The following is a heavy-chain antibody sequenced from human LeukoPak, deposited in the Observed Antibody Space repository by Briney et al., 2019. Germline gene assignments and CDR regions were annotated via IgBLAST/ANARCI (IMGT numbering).Heavy chain of an antibody. J-gene: IGHJ4*02. V-gene: IGHV1-2*02. CDR3: AIHVDTAMATGY. CDR1: GYTFTGYY. CDR2: INPNSGGT. Sequence: GASVKVSCKASGYTFTGYYMHWVRQAPGQGLEWMGWINPNSGGTNYAQKFQGSVTMTRDTSISTAYMELSRLRSDDTAVYYCAIHVDTAMATGYWGQGTLVTVSS. D-gene: IGHD5-18*01.